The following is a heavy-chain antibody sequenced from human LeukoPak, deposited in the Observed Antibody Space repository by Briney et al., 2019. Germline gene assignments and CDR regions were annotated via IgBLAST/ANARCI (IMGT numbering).Heavy chain of an antibody. CDR3: ARAEGSGSRERFDY. Sequence: PGGSLRLSCAASGFTFSKNWMTWVRQAPGKGPEWVANIKRDGSEKYYVDSVKGRFTISRDNAKNSLYLQMNRLRAEDTAMYYCARAEGSGSRERFDYWGQGTLVTASS. CDR1: GFTFSKNW. J-gene: IGHJ4*02. D-gene: IGHD3-10*01. CDR2: IKRDGSEK. V-gene: IGHV3-7*02.